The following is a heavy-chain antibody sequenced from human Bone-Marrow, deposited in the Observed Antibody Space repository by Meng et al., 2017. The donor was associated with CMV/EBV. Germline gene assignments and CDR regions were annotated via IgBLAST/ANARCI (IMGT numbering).Heavy chain of an antibody. Sequence: GESLKISCAASGFTFSSYGMHWVRQAPGKGLEWVAFIRYDGSNKYYADSVKGRFTISRDNFKNTLHLQMNSLRAEDTAVYYCAKVHTVITIYVDYYYGMDVWGRGTTVTVSS. CDR1: GFTFSSYG. D-gene: IGHD3-3*01. J-gene: IGHJ6*02. V-gene: IGHV3-30*02. CDR3: AKVHTVITIYVDYYYGMDV. CDR2: IRYDGSNK.